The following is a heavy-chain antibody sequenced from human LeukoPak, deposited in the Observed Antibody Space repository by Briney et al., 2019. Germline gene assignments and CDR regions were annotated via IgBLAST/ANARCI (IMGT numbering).Heavy chain of an antibody. D-gene: IGHD2-8*01. CDR2: VSLSGLT. Sequence: SGTLSLTCGVSGCSITSTNWWCWVRQPPGQGLECIGEVSLSGLTNYNPSLSSRFIMALDTSNNHLSLNLTFVTAAHTPVYYCSRENGAFSPFGYWGQGTLVTVPS. V-gene: IGHV4-4*02. CDR3: SRENGAFSPFGY. J-gene: IGHJ4*02. CDR1: GCSITSTNW.